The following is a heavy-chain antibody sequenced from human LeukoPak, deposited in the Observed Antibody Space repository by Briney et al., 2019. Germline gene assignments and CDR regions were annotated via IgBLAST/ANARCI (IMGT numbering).Heavy chain of an antibody. D-gene: IGHD1-26*01. J-gene: IGHJ4*02. Sequence: GGSLRLSCAASGFTVSSNYMSWVRQAPGKGLEWVSVIYNGGSTYYADSVKGRFTISRDNSKNTLYLQMNSLRAEDTAVYYCARVLWELLGRGGSYYFDYWGQGTPVTVSS. V-gene: IGHV3-53*01. CDR2: IYNGGST. CDR1: GFTVSSNY. CDR3: ARVLWELLGRGGSYYFDY.